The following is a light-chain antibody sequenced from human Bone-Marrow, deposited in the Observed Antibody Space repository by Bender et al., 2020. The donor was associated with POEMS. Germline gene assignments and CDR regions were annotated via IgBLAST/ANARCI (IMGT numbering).Light chain of an antibody. CDR3: AAWDDSLSGHVV. J-gene: IGLJ2*01. Sequence: QSVLTQPPSASGTPGQRVTISCSGGSSNIGAHAVNWYQHLPGTAPKLLIYSSHRRPSEVPDRFSGSRSGTSASLAISGLQSEDEADYYCAAWDDSLSGHVVFGGGTKMTVL. CDR1: SSNIGAHA. V-gene: IGLV1-44*01. CDR2: SSH.